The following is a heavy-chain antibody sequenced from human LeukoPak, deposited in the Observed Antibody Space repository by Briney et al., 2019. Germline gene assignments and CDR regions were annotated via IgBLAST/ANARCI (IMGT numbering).Heavy chain of an antibody. J-gene: IGHJ3*02. V-gene: IGHV1-46*01. CDR3: ARVLRIAVAGGLGAFDI. Sequence: ASVKVSCKASGYTFTSYYMHWVRQAPGQGLEWMGIINPSGGSTSYAQKFQGRVTMTRDMSTSTVYMELSSLRSEDTAVYYCARVLRIAVAGGLGAFDIWGQGTMVTVSS. D-gene: IGHD6-19*01. CDR2: INPSGGST. CDR1: GYTFTSYY.